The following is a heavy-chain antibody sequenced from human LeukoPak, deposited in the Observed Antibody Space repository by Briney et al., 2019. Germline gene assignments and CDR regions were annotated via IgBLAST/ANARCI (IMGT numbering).Heavy chain of an antibody. CDR2: ISSSSSYI. Sequence: PGGSLTLYCAASGFTFSSYSRNWLPQAPGQGWEWVSSISSSSSYIYYADSVKGRFTISRDNAKNSLYLQMNSLRAEDTAVYYCARSVTGTYFDYWGQGTLVTVSS. V-gene: IGHV3-21*01. CDR1: GFTFSSYS. J-gene: IGHJ4*02. D-gene: IGHD7-27*01. CDR3: ARSVTGTYFDY.